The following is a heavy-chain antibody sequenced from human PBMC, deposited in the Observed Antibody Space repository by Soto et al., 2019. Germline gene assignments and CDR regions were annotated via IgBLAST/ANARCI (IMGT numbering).Heavy chain of an antibody. J-gene: IGHJ4*02. Sequence: PSETLSLTCTVSGGSISSGGYYWSWIRQHPGKGLEWIGYIYYSGSTYYNPSLKSRVTISVDTSKNQFSLKLSSVTAADTAVYYCARAHDTAMVAPRRSYFDYWGQGTLVTVSS. D-gene: IGHD5-18*01. CDR3: ARAHDTAMVAPRRSYFDY. CDR2: IYYSGST. CDR1: GGSISSGGYY. V-gene: IGHV4-31*03.